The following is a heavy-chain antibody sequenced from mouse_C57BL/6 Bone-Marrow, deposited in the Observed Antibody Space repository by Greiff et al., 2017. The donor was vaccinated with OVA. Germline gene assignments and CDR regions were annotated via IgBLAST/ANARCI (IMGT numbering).Heavy chain of an antibody. CDR2: IYPGGGYT. D-gene: IGHD1-1*01. Sequence: VQGVESGAELVRPGTSVKMSCKASGYTFTNYWIGWAKQRPGHGLEWIGDIYPGGGYTNYNEKFKGKATLTADKSSSTAYMQFSSLTSEDSAIYYCARVTTDDWYFDVWGTGTTVTVSS. CDR1: GYTFTNYW. CDR3: ARVTTDDWYFDV. V-gene: IGHV1-63*01. J-gene: IGHJ1*03.